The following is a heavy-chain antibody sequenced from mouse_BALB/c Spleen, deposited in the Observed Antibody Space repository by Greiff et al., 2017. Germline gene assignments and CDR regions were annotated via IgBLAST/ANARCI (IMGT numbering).Heavy chain of an antibody. J-gene: IGHJ4*01. V-gene: IGHV8-12*01. CDR2: IYWDDDK. CDR1: GFSLSTSGMG. Sequence: QVTLKESGPGILQPSQTLSLTCSFSGFSLSTSGMGVSWIRQPSGKGLEWLAHIYWDDDKRYNPSLKSRLTISKDTSRNQVFLKITSVDTADTATYYCARIWLRRAMDYWGQGTSVTVSS. D-gene: IGHD2-2*01. CDR3: ARIWLRRAMDY.